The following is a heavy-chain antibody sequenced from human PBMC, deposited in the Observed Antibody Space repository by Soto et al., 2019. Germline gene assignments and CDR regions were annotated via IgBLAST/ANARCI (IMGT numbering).Heavy chain of an antibody. CDR1: GYTFTSYY. V-gene: IGHV1-46*01. CDR3: ARGGSGTHDGYYYGMDV. Sequence: GASVKVSCEASGYTFTSYYRHWVRQATGQGLEWMGIINPSGGSTSYAQKFQGRVTMTRDTSTSTVYMELSSLRSEDTAVYYCARGGSGTHDGYYYGMDVWGQGTTVTVSS. J-gene: IGHJ6*02. CDR2: INPSGGST. D-gene: IGHD3-10*01.